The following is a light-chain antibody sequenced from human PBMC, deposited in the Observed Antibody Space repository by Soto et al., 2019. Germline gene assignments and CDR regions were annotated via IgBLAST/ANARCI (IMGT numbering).Light chain of an antibody. CDR1: QSVSNN. CDR2: GAS. Sequence: ESVLTQSPGTLSLSPGERATLSCRASQSVSNNYLAWYQQKPGQAPRLLIYGASTRATGIPDRFSGSASGTEFNLTISSLQSEDFAIYYCQQYNNWPLPFGGGKKVDIK. CDR3: QQYNNWPLP. V-gene: IGKV3D-15*01. J-gene: IGKJ4*01.